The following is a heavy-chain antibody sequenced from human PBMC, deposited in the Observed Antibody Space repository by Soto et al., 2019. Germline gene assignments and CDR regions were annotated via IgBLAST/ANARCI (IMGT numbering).Heavy chain of an antibody. CDR2: INPNSGGT. D-gene: IGHD3-22*01. V-gene: IGHV1-2*04. J-gene: IGHJ6*02. Sequence: ASVKVSCKASGYTFTGYYMHWVLQAPGQGLEWMGWINPNSGGTNYAQKFQGWVTMTRDTSISTAYMELSRLRSDDTAVYYCARDLNGYYDSSGYHRPRGMDVWGQGTTVTVSS. CDR3: ARDLNGYYDSSGYHRPRGMDV. CDR1: GYTFTGYY.